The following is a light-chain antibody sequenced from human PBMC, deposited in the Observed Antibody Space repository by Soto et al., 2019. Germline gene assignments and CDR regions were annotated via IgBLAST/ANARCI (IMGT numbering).Light chain of an antibody. J-gene: IGLJ1*01. Sequence: QSVLTQPPSASGTPGQRVTVSCSGSSSNIGSSYVFWYQHLPGTAPKLLIFRNDQRHSGVSGRFSGAKSGTSGSLAISGIGSEDGAAYYCAAWDDSLSGSCIFRPGTKLNVL. CDR3: AAWDDSLSGSCI. CDR1: SSNIGSSY. CDR2: RND. V-gene: IGLV1-47*01.